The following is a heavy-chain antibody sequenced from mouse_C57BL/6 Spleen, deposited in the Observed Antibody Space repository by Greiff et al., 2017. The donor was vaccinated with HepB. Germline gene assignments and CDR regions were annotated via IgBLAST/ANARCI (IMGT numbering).Heavy chain of an antibody. D-gene: IGHD1-1*01. CDR1: GYTFTSYW. V-gene: IGHV1-53*01. J-gene: IGHJ1*03. CDR3: ALITTVVVGDFDV. Sequence: VQLQQPGTELVKPGASVKLSCKASGYTFTSYWMHWVKQRPGQGLEWIGNINPSNGGTNYNEKFKSKATLTVDKSSSTAYMQHSSLTSEDSAVYYCALITTVVVGDFDVWGTGTTVTVSS. CDR2: INPSNGGT.